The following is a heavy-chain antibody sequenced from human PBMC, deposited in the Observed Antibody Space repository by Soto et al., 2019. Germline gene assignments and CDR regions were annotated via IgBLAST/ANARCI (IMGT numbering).Heavy chain of an antibody. J-gene: IGHJ4*02. CDR2: IPSDGSAQ. CDR1: GFTFRDYA. Sequence: QVQLVESGGGVVQPGRSLRLSCEASGFTFRDYAMHWVRQAPGKGLEWVAAIPSDGSAQHYADSVKGRFSISRDNSKNTLSLQMNSLRPDDAALYYCARAVAGQVRSAWTWLDYWGQGTLVTVSS. CDR3: ARAVAGQVRSAWTWLDY. D-gene: IGHD1-1*01. V-gene: IGHV3-30-3*01.